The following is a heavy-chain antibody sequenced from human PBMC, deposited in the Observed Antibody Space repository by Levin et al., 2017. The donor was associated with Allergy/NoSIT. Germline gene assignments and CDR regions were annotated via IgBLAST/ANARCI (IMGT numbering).Heavy chain of an antibody. Sequence: GGSLRLSCAASGFTFSSYDMHWVRQATGKGLEWVSAIGTAGDPYYPGSVKGRFTISRENAKNSLYLQMNSLRAGDTAVYYCARGRISSWGWYFDLWGRGTLVTVSS. CDR1: GFTFSSYD. D-gene: IGHD6-13*01. CDR2: IGTAGDP. CDR3: ARGRISSWGWYFDL. V-gene: IGHV3-13*05. J-gene: IGHJ2*01.